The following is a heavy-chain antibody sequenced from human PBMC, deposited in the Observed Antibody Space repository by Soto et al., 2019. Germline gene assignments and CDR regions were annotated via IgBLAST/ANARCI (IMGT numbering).Heavy chain of an antibody. D-gene: IGHD3-10*01. CDR2: ISGSGGST. V-gene: IGHV3-23*01. J-gene: IGHJ6*02. Sequence: GGSLRLSCAASGFTFSSYAMSWARQAPGKGLEWVSAISGSGGSTYYADSVKGRFTISRDNSKNTLYLQMNSLRAEDTAVYYCAKDMGLGGLLWFGEQTYYYYYYGMDVWGQGTTVTVSS. CDR1: GFTFSSYA. CDR3: AKDMGLGGLLWFGEQTYYYYYYGMDV.